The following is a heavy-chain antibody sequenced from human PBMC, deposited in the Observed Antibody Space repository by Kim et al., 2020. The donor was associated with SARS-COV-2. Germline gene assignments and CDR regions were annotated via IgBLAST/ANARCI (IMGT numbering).Heavy chain of an antibody. CDR2: INHSGST. CDR1: GGSFSGYY. J-gene: IGHJ5*02. V-gene: IGHV4-34*01. D-gene: IGHD2-8*01. Sequence: SETLSLTCAVYGGSFSGYYWSWIRQPPGKGLEWIGEINHSGSTNYNPSLKSRVTISVDTSKNQFSLKLSSVTAADTAVYYCARGAPLYLSYNWFDPWGQGTLVTVSS. CDR3: ARGAPLYLSYNWFDP.